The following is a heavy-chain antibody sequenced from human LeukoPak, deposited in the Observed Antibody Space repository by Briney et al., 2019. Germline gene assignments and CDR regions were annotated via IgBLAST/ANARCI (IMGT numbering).Heavy chain of an antibody. V-gene: IGHV4-59*01. CDR3: TGFSSSTAY. CDR1: GGSISSYY. D-gene: IGHD6-6*01. Sequence: SETLSLTCTVSGGSISSYYWSWIRQPPGKGLEWIGYIYYSGSTNYNPSLKSRVTISVDTSNNRLSLSLSSVTAADTAVYYCTGFSSSTAYWGQGTLVTVSS. J-gene: IGHJ4*02. CDR2: IYYSGST.